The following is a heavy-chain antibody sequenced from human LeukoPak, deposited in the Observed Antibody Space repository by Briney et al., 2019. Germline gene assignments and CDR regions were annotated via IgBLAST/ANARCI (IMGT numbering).Heavy chain of an antibody. CDR1: GGPISNYY. D-gene: IGHD2/OR15-2a*01. CDR3: ARDRRYFSF. CDR2: IYYSGST. Sequence: SETLSLTCTVSGGPISNYYWNWIRQPPGKGLEWIGYIYYSGSTNYNPSLKSRVTISVDTSKNQFSLKLSSVTAADTAVYYCARDRRYFSFWGQGTLVTVSS. J-gene: IGHJ4*02. V-gene: IGHV4-59*01.